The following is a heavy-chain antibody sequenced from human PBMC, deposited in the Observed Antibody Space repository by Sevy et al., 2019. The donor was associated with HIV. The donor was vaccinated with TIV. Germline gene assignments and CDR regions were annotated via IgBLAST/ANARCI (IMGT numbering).Heavy chain of an antibody. Sequence: SETLSLTCAVYGGSFSGYYWSWIRQPPGKGLEWIGEINHSGSTNYNPSLKSRVTISVDTSKNQFSLKLSYVTAADTAVYYCARGPRNIVVVVAATGNDYYGMDVWGQGTTVTVSS. V-gene: IGHV4-34*01. CDR1: GGSFSGYY. J-gene: IGHJ6*02. CDR2: INHSGST. D-gene: IGHD2-15*01. CDR3: ARGPRNIVVVVAATGNDYYGMDV.